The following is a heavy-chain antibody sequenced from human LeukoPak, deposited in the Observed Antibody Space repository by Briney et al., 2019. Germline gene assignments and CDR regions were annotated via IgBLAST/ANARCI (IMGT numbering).Heavy chain of an antibody. CDR3: ARAREWGYGSGPHFDY. CDR1: GGTFSSYA. J-gene: IGHJ4*02. V-gene: IGHV1-69*06. D-gene: IGHD3-10*01. CDR2: IIPIFGTA. Sequence: ASVKVSCKASGGTFSSYAISWVRQAPGQGLGWMGGIIPIFGTANYAQKFQGRVTITADKSTSTAYMELSSLRSEDTAVYYCARAREWGYGSGPHFDYWGQGTLVTVSS.